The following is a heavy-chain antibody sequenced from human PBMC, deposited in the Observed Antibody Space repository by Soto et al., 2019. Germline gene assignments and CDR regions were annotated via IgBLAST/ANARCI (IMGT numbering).Heavy chain of an antibody. CDR3: ARDLAAAGTVYYYYMDV. CDR1: GFTFSSYG. J-gene: IGHJ6*03. CDR2: IWYDGSNK. D-gene: IGHD6-13*01. Sequence: GGSLRLSCAASGFTFSSYGMHWVRQAPGKGLEWVAVIWYDGSNKYYADSVKGRFTISRDNSKNTLYLQMNSLRAEDTAVYYCARDLAAAGTVYYYYMDVWGKGTMVTVSS. V-gene: IGHV3-33*01.